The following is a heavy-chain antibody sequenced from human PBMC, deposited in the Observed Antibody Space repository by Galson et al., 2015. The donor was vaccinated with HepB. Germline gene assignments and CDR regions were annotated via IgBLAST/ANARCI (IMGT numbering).Heavy chain of an antibody. D-gene: IGHD7-27*01. V-gene: IGHV4-61*02. Sequence: TLSLTCTVSGGSISSGSYYWSWIRQPAGKGLEWIGRIYTSGSTNYNPSLKSRVTMSVDTSKNQFSLKLSSVTAADTAVYYCARVRLLTGDFDYWGQGTLVTVSS. CDR3: ARVRLLTGDFDY. J-gene: IGHJ4*02. CDR2: IYTSGST. CDR1: GGSISSGSYY.